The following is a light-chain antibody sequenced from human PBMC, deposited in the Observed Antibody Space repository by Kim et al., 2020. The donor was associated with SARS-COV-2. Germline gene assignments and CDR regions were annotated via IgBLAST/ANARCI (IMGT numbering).Light chain of an antibody. CDR2: QDT. CDR1: KLGDKY. Sequence: SYELIQPPSLYVSPGQTANITCSGDKLGDKYTCWYQQRPGQSPVVVIYQDTKRPSGIPGRFSGSNSGNTATLTISGTQAIDEAEYYCQTWDSYSVVFGGGTQLTVL. J-gene: IGLJ3*02. CDR3: QTWDSYSVV. V-gene: IGLV3-1*01.